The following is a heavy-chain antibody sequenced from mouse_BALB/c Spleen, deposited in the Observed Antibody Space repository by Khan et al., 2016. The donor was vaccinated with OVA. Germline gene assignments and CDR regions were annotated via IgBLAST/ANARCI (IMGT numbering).Heavy chain of an antibody. CDR2: IRSKSNNYAT. CDR3: VRIYDGYYYAMDY. Sequence: EVQLQESGGGLVQPKGSLKLSCAASGFTFHNYAMNWVRQAPGTGLEWVARIRSKSNNYATYYADSVKDRFTISSADSQSMLYLQMNNLKTEDTAMYYWVRIYDGYYYAMDYWGQGTSVTVSS. V-gene: IGHV10-1*02. CDR1: GFTFHNYA. J-gene: IGHJ4*01. D-gene: IGHD2-3*01.